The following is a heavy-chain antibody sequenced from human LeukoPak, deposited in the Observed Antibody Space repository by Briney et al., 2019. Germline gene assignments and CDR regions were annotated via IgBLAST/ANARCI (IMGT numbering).Heavy chain of an antibody. V-gene: IGHV3-53*01. CDR2: IYSGGST. D-gene: IGHD2-15*01. J-gene: IGHJ4*02. Sequence: GGSLRLSCAASGFTISSNYMSWVRQAPGKGLEWISVIYSGGSTYYADSVEGRFTISRDISKNTLYLETNSLRADDTCVYYCARAGTYAARYYFDHWGQGTPVTVSS. CDR1: GFTISSNY. CDR3: ARAGTYAARYYFDH.